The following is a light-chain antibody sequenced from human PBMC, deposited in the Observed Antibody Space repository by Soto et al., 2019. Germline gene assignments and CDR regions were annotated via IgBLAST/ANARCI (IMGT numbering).Light chain of an antibody. CDR2: KIS. J-gene: IGKJ2*01. CDR1: QSLVHIDGNTY. Sequence: DIVLTQTRLSSPVTLGQPASISCRSSQSLVHIDGNTYINWPQQRPGQPPRLLIYKISNRFPGVPDRFSGSGAGTDFTLKISRLEAEDVGVYYCKQATHSYTLGQGTRLEIK. V-gene: IGKV2-24*01. CDR3: KQATHSYT.